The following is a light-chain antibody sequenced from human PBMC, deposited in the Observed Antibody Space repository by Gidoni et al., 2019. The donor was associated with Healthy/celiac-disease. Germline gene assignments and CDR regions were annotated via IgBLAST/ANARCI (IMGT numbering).Light chain of an antibody. V-gene: IGKV1-5*03. CDR2: KAS. CDR3: QQYNSYPYT. Sequence: DIQMTQSPSTLSASVGDRVTITCRASQSMSSWLAWYQHKPGKAPKLLIYKASFLESGVPSRFSGSGSGTEFTLTISSLQPDDFATYYCQQYNSYPYTFGQGTKLEIK. CDR1: QSMSSW. J-gene: IGKJ2*01.